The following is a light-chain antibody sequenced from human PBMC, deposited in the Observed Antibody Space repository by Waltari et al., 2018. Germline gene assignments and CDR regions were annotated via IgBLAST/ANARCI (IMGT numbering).Light chain of an antibody. CDR3: QQDYTTPLT. V-gene: IGKV1-27*01. Sequence: DIQMTQSPSSLSASIGDRVTVTCRASQGINTELSWYQQTPGKPPTLLIYAASSLQTGVSSRFSGSGSGTDFTLTISSLQPEDVATYYCQQDYTTPLTFGGGTKVEIK. J-gene: IGKJ4*01. CDR2: AAS. CDR1: QGINTE.